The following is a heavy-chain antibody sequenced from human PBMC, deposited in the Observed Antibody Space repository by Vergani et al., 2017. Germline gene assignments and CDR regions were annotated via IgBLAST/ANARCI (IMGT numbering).Heavy chain of an antibody. CDR1: GFSFGDYA. V-gene: IGHV3-23*04. CDR2: ISGSGVSA. Sequence: EVQLVESGGGLVPPGRSLRLSCAASGFSFGDYAMTWVRQAPGKGLEWVSGISGSGVSAYYTDSVKGRFTISRDNSKNMLFLQLNNLRTEDTAIYYCAKQYFVSGNNLFDYWGQGTLFTVSS. CDR3: AKQYFVSGNNLFDY. D-gene: IGHD3-10*01. J-gene: IGHJ4*02.